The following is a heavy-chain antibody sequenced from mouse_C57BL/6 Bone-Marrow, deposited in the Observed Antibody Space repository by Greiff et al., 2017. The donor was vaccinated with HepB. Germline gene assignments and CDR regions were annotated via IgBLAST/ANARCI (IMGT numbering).Heavy chain of an antibody. Sequence: QVQLQQPGAELVKPGASVKMSCKASRYTFTSYWITWVKQRPGQGLEWIGDIYPGSGSTNYNEKFKSKATLTVDTSSSTAYMQLSSLTSEDSAVYYCARSVHYGSSPAWFAYWGQGTLVTVSA. V-gene: IGHV1-55*01. CDR2: IYPGSGST. J-gene: IGHJ3*01. D-gene: IGHD1-1*01. CDR3: ARSVHYGSSPAWFAY. CDR1: RYTFTSYW.